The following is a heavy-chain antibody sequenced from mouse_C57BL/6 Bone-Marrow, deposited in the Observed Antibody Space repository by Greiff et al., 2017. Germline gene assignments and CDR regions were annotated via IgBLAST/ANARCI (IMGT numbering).Heavy chain of an antibody. CDR2: ISSGGSYT. V-gene: IGHV5-6*01. CDR1: GFTFSSYG. D-gene: IGHD1-1*01. Sequence: EVKLQESGGDLVKPGGSLKLSCAVSGFTFSSYGMSWVRQTPDKRLEWVATISSGGSYTYYPDSVKGRFTISRDNAKNTLYLQMSSLKSEDTAMYYCARHAYYGSKGYWGQGTTLTVSS. CDR3: ARHAYYGSKGY. J-gene: IGHJ2*01.